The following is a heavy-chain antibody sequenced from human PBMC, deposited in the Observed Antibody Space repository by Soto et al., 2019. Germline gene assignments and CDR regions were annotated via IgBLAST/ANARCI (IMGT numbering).Heavy chain of an antibody. Sequence: GASVKVSCKASGYTFTTYHMHWVRQAPGQGPEWMGIITSRADRIIFPQKFQGRVTLTRDTSTSTVYMELGSLSSEDTAIYYCARELPDDYFFDYWGQGTPVTVPQ. J-gene: IGHJ4*02. CDR2: ITSRADRI. CDR1: GYTFTTYH. D-gene: IGHD1-26*01. CDR3: ARELPDDYFFDY. V-gene: IGHV1-46*01.